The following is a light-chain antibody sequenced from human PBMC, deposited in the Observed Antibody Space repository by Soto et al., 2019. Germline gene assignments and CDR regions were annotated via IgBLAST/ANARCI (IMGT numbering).Light chain of an antibody. CDR2: DVS. CDR1: SSDVGGYNY. Sequence: QSALTQPRSVSGSPGQSVTISCTGTSSDVGGYNYVSWYQQHPGKAPKLMIYDVSKRPSVVPDRFSGSKSGNTASLTISGLQAEDEADYYCCSYAGSSNVFGGGTKLTVL. J-gene: IGLJ3*02. V-gene: IGLV2-11*01. CDR3: CSYAGSSNV.